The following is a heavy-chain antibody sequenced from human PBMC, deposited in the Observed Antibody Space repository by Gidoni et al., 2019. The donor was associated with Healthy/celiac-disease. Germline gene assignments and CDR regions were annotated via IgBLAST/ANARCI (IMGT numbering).Heavy chain of an antibody. CDR1: GYTFTGYY. CDR3: ARGAYDILTGYPLYFDY. V-gene: IGHV1-2*02. J-gene: IGHJ4*02. D-gene: IGHD3-9*01. CDR2: INPNGGGT. Sequence: QVQLVQSGAEAKKPGASVKVSCTASGYTFTGYYMHWVRQAPGQGLEWMGWINPNGGGTNYAQKFQGRVTMTRDTSISTAYMELSRLRSDDAAVYYCARGAYDILTGYPLYFDYWGQGTLVTVSS.